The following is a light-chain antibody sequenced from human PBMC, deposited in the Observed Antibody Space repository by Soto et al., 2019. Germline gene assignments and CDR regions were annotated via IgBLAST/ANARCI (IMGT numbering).Light chain of an antibody. Sequence: EIVLTHSPGTLSLSPGERATLSCRASQSLSSYLAWYQQKPGQAPRLLIYDAYNRATGIQARFSGSGSGTDFTLTISSLEPEDFAVYYCKQRSNWPLTFGQGTKVDIK. CDR1: QSLSSY. V-gene: IGKV3-11*01. J-gene: IGKJ1*01. CDR2: DAY. CDR3: KQRSNWPLT.